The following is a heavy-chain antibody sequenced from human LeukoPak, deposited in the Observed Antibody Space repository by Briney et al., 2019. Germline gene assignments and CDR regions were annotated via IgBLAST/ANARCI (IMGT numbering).Heavy chain of an antibody. J-gene: IGHJ4*02. D-gene: IGHD6-19*01. CDR2: IYYSGST. Sequence: SETLSLTCTVSDGSISSYYWTWIRQPPGKGLEWIGYIYYSGSTNYNPSLKSRVSISVDTSKNQFSLKLSSVTAADTAVYYCARGYQWLVPFDYWGQGTLVTVSS. CDR3: ARGYQWLVPFDY. V-gene: IGHV4-59*12. CDR1: DGSISSYY.